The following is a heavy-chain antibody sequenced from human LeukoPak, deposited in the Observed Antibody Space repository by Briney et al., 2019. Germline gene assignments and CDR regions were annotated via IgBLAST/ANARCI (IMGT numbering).Heavy chain of an antibody. CDR1: VGPISISGYY. D-gene: IGHD4-17*01. CDR2: IYYSGST. V-gene: IGHV4-39*01. CDR3: ARQDYGDEFFDY. J-gene: IGHJ4*02. Sequence: SETLSFTGTAPVGPISISGYYWGGIRHPPGKGLEWIGSIYYSGSTYYNPSLKSRVTISVDTSKNQFSLKLSSVTAADTAVYYCARQDYGDEFFDYWGQGTLVTVSS.